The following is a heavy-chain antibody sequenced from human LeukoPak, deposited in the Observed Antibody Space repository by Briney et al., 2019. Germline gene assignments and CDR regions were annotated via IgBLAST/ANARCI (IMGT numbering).Heavy chain of an antibody. CDR3: ARGGSDDWKRFDS. J-gene: IGHJ4*02. V-gene: IGHV3-53*01. D-gene: IGHD1-1*01. CDR2: IYSDGNT. CDR1: GFTVSSSY. Sequence: GGSLRLSCAASGFTVSSSYMSWVRKAPGKGLEWVSVIYSDGNTYSADSVTGRITVSRDTSKNTMSLPMNSLIGEDTAVSYCARGGSDDWKRFDSWGEGSLVTVSP.